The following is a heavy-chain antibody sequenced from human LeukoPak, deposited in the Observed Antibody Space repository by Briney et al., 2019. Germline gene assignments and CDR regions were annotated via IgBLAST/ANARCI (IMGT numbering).Heavy chain of an antibody. J-gene: IGHJ4*02. D-gene: IGHD2-15*01. CDR1: GVSISPYY. CDR2: IYYSGTT. Sequence: SETLSLTCSVSGVSISPYYWSWIRQPPGKGLEWIGYIYYSGTTNYNPSLQSRVTISVATSKNQFSLKLSSVTAADTALYYCARDRASAGGFDYWGQGTLLTVSS. V-gene: IGHV4-59*01. CDR3: ARDRASAGGFDY.